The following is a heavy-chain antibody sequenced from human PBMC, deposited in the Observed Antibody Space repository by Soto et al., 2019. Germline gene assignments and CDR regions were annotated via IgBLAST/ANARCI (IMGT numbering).Heavy chain of an antibody. V-gene: IGHV1-18*01. CDR3: ARDLPTKDG. Sequence: NGNTNYAQKLQGRVTMTTDTSTSTAYMELRSLRSDDTAVYYCARDLPTKDGRGQGTTVTVSS. CDR2: NGNT. J-gene: IGHJ6*02.